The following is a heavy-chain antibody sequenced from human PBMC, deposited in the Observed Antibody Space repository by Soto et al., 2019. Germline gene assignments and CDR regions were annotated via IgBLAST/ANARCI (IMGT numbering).Heavy chain of an antibody. CDR3: ARDFQNWFDP. Sequence: SETLSLTCTVFGGSISSGGYYWSWIRQHPGKGLEWIGYIYYSGSTYYNPSLKSRVTISVDTSENQFSLKLSSVTAADTAVYYCARDFQNWFDPWGKGTLVTVSS. CDR1: GGSISSGGYY. J-gene: IGHJ5*02. CDR2: IYYSGST. V-gene: IGHV4-31*03.